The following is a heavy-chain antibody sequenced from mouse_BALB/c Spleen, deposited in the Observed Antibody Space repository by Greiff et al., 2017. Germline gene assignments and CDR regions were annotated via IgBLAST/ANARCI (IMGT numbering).Heavy chain of an antibody. J-gene: IGHJ4*01. CDR1: GFNIKDTY. D-gene: IGHD1-1*01. CDR3: ALITTGAMDY. Sequence: EVKLMESGAELVKPGASVKLSCTASGFNIKDTYMHWVKQRPEQGLEWIGRIDPANGNTKYDPKFQGKATITADTSSNTAYLQLSSLTSEDTAVYYCALITTGAMDYWGQGTSVTVSS. CDR2: IDPANGNT. V-gene: IGHV14-3*02.